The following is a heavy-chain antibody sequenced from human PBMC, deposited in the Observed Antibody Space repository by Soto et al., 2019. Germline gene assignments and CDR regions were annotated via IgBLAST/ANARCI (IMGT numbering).Heavy chain of an antibody. J-gene: IGHJ6*02. V-gene: IGHV3-53*01. CDR3: ARESERFVPYYGMDV. Sequence: GGSLRLSCAASGFTVSSNYMSWVRQAPGKGLEWVSVIYSGGSTYYADSVKGRFTISRDNSKNTLSLQMNSLRAEDTAVYYWARESERFVPYYGMDVWGQGTTVTVSS. CDR1: GFTVSSNY. D-gene: IGHD3-10*01. CDR2: IYSGGST.